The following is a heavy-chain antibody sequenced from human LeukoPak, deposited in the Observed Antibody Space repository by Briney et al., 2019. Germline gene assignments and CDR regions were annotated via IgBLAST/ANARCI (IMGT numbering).Heavy chain of an antibody. D-gene: IGHD5-24*01. Sequence: GGSLRLSCTVSGFTVSSNSMSWVRQAPGKGLEWVSFIYSDNTHYSDSVKGRFTISRDNAKNSLYLQMNSLRAEDTAVYYCARDLWVRDGLDSWGQGTLVTVSS. CDR1: GFTVSSNS. V-gene: IGHV3-53*01. CDR3: ARDLWVRDGLDS. CDR2: IYSDNT. J-gene: IGHJ5*02.